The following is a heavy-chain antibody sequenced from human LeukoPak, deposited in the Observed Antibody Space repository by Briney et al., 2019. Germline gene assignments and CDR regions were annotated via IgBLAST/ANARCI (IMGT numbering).Heavy chain of an antibody. Sequence: GGSLRLSCAASGFTFNTYGMHWVRQAPGKGLEWVAAIWYDGSKKHCADAMKGRFTISRDNSKNKLYLQLDSLRAEDTAVYYCAKPISGGLAVTADWFDPWGQGTLVVVSS. CDR2: IWYDGSKK. D-gene: IGHD6-19*01. V-gene: IGHV3-33*06. J-gene: IGHJ5*01. CDR1: GFTFNTYG. CDR3: AKPISGGLAVTADWFDP.